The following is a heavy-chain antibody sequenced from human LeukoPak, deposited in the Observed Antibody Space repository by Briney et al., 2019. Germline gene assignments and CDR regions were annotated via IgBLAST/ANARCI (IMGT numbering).Heavy chain of an antibody. D-gene: IGHD5-12*01. CDR1: GGSICSYY. CDR2: IYYSGST. J-gene: IGHJ4*02. Sequence: PSETLSLTCTVSGGSICSYYWSWIRQPPGKGLEWIGYIYYSGSTNYNPSLKSRVTISVDTSKNQFSLKLSSVTAADTAVYYCARGRGIVATISDYWGQGTLVTVSS. CDR3: ARGRGIVATISDY. V-gene: IGHV4-59*01.